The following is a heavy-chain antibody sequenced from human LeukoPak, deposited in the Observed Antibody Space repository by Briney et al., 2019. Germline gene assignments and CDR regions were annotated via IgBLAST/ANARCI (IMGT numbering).Heavy chain of an antibody. CDR2: IRSKAYGGTT. V-gene: IGHV3-49*04. D-gene: IGHD3-10*01. CDR3: TRDEYGSGTPHFDY. Sequence: GGSLRLSCTASGFTFGDYAVSWVRQAPGKGLEWVGFIRSKAYGGTTEYAASVKGRFTISRDDSKSIAYLQMNSLKIEDTAVYYCTRDEYGSGTPHFDYWGQGTLVTVST. J-gene: IGHJ4*02. CDR1: GFTFGDYA.